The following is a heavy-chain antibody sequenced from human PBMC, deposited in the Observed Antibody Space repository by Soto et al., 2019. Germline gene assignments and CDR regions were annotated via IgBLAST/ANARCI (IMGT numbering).Heavy chain of an antibody. J-gene: IGHJ1*01. CDR1: GGSISSSSYY. CDR3: ARLGEYGNGYFQH. Sequence: SETLSLTWTVSGGSISSSSYYWGWIRQPPGKGLEWIGNIYYSGSTYYNPSLKSRVSISVDTSKNQFSLKLSSVTAADTAVYYCARLGEYGNGYFQHWGQGTVVTVSS. V-gene: IGHV4-39*01. CDR2: IYYSGST. D-gene: IGHD2-8*01.